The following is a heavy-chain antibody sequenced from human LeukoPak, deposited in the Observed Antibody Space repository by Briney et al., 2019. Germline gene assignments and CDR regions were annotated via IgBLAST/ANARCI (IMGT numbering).Heavy chain of an antibody. CDR2: INPNSGGT. V-gene: IGHV1-2*02. Sequence: ASMKVSCKSSGFTFTDHYIHWVRQAPGQGLEWMGWINPNSGGTNYAQKFQGRVTMTRDTSISTAYMELSRLRSDDTAVYYCARDLEVVPAGDYWGQGTLVTVSS. CDR3: ARDLEVVPAGDY. J-gene: IGHJ4*02. D-gene: IGHD2-2*01. CDR1: GFTFTDHY.